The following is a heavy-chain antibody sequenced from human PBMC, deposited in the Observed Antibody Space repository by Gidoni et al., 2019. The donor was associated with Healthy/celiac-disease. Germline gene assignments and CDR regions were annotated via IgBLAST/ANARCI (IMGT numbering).Heavy chain of an antibody. CDR2: ISGSGGST. CDR3: AKDKVVVVAVTFDY. D-gene: IGHD2-15*01. Sequence: EVQLLEYGGGLVQPGGSLRLSCAASGFTFSSYAMIWVRQAPGKGLEWVSAISGSGGSTYYADSVKGRFTISRDNSKNTLYLQMNSLRAEDTAVYYCAKDKVVVVAVTFDYWGQGTLVTVSS. V-gene: IGHV3-23*01. J-gene: IGHJ4*02. CDR1: GFTFSSYA.